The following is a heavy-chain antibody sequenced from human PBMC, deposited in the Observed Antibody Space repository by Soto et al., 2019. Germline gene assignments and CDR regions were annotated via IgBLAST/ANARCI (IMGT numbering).Heavy chain of an antibody. CDR3: ARGQGGYSYPNWFDP. V-gene: IGHV4-34*01. Sequence: SETLCLTCAVYGGSFSGYYWSWIRQPPGKGLEWIGEINHSGSTNYNPSLKSRVTISVDTSKNQFSLKLSSVTAADTAVYYCARGQGGYSYPNWFDPWGQGTLVTVSS. CDR2: INHSGST. J-gene: IGHJ5*02. CDR1: GGSFSGYY. D-gene: IGHD5-18*01.